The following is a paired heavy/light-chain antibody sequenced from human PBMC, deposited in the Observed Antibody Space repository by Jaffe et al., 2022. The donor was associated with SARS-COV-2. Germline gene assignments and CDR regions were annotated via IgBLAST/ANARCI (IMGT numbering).Light chain of an antibody. CDR2: KAS. V-gene: IGKV1-5*03. CDR3: QQFNTYSVT. CDR1: QSIGRW. J-gene: IGKJ4*01. Sequence: DIQMTQSPSTLSASVGDRVTITCRASQSIGRWLAWYQQRPGKAPKLLIYKASNLESGVPSRFSGSESGTEFTLTISSLQPDDFATYYCQQFNTYSVTFGGGTKVEIK.
Heavy chain of an antibody. CDR3: AHATDIVETTGYYFDY. V-gene: IGHV2-5*02. CDR1: GFSLTTSGVG. D-gene: IGHD5-12*01. Sequence: QITLKESGPTLVKPTQTLPLTCTFSGFSLTTSGVGVGWIRQPPGKALEWLALIYWDDDKRYSPSLKSRLTITEDTSKNQVVLTMTNMDPVDTATYYCAHATDIVETTGYYFDYWGQGTPVIVSS. J-gene: IGHJ4*02. CDR2: IYWDDDK.